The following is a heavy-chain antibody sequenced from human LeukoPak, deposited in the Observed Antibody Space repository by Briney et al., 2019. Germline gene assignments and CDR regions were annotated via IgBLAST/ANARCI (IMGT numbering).Heavy chain of an antibody. J-gene: IGHJ4*02. CDR3: TKDVVPDSGWDLDY. CDR1: GFTFSTYS. D-gene: IGHD6-19*01. V-gene: IGHV3-23*01. CDR2: IYPNGGST. Sequence: GGSLRLSCAASGFTFSTYSMTWVRQGPGMGLEWVSSIYPNGGSTFYADSVKGRFTISRDNSKNTLYLQMSSLRTEDTAIYYCTKDVVPDSGWDLDYWGQGTLVTVSS.